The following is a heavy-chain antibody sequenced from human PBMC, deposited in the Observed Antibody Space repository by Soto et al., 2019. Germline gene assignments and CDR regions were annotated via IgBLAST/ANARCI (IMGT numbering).Heavy chain of an antibody. D-gene: IGHD2-15*01. J-gene: IGHJ6*02. CDR1: GFTFSSYA. CDR2: ISYDGSNK. CDR3: ARGYCSGGSCYHYYYYGMDV. Sequence: GGSLRLSCAASGFTFSSYAMHWVRQAPGKGLEWVAVISYDGSNKYYADSVKGRFTISRDNSKNTLYLQMNSLRAEDTAVYYCARGYCSGGSCYHYYYYGMDVWGQGTTVTVSS. V-gene: IGHV3-30-3*01.